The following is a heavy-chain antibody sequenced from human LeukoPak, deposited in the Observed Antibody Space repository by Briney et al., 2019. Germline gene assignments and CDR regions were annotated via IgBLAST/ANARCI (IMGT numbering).Heavy chain of an antibody. J-gene: IGHJ4*02. CDR1: GFTFDDYG. CDR3: ARDEANPYGSGSNLDY. Sequence: GRSLRLSCAASGFTFDDYGMNWVRQAPGKGLEWVSSISSSSSYIYYADSVKDRFTISRDNAKNSLYLQMNSLRAEDTAVYYCARDEANPYGSGSNLDYWGQGTLVTVSS. V-gene: IGHV3-21*01. D-gene: IGHD3-10*01. CDR2: ISSSSSYI.